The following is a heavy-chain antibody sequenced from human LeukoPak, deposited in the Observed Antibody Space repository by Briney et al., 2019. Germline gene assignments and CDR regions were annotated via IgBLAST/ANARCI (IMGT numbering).Heavy chain of an antibody. CDR2: ISGSGGST. CDR3: AIHSSSWYEGYFDY. Sequence: PGGSLRVSCAASGFTFNSYAMSWVRQAPGKGLERFSAISGSGGSTSSADSVRGRFTISRDNSKNTLFLQMNSLRAEDTAVYYCAIHSSSWYEGYFDYWGQGTLVTVSS. J-gene: IGHJ4*02. D-gene: IGHD6-13*01. CDR1: GFTFNSYA. V-gene: IGHV3-23*01.